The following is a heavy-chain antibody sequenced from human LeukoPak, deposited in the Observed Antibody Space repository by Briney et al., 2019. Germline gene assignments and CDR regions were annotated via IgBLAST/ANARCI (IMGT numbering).Heavy chain of an antibody. CDR1: GFTVSSNY. J-gene: IGHJ5*02. CDR2: ISSSSSYT. CDR3: AAGTSGSYYDWFDP. V-gene: IGHV3-11*03. D-gene: IGHD1-26*01. Sequence: PGGSLRLSCAASGFTVSSNYMSWIRQAPGKGLEWVSYISSSSSYTNYADSVKGRFTISRDNAKNSLYLQMNSLRAEDTAVYYCAAGTSGSYYDWFDPWGQGTLVTVSS.